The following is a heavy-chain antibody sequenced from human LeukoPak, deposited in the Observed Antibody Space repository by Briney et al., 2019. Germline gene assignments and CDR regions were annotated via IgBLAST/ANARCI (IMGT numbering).Heavy chain of an antibody. V-gene: IGHV4-39*07. J-gene: IGHJ4*02. D-gene: IGHD2-15*01. Sequence: SETLSLTCNVSGVSISSSSDYWGWIRQPPGKGLEWIGSTSGSTYYNSSLNNRVTISIETSKNQFSLKLSSVTAADTAVYYCARVKANIVVVVAATGGYFDYCGQGTLVTVSS. CDR1: GVSISSSSDY. CDR3: ARVKANIVVVVAATGGYFDY. CDR2: TSGST.